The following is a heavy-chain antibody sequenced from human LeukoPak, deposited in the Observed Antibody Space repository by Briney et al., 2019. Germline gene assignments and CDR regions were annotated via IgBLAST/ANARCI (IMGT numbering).Heavy chain of an antibody. J-gene: IGHJ6*04. CDR1: GFTFSSYW. CDR2: IKHDGSEK. Sequence: GGSLRLSCAPSGFTFSSYWMSWVRQAPGKGLEWVANIKHDGSEKYYVDSVKVRFTITRDNAKNSLYLQMNSLRAEDTAVYYCARKAYGLDVWGKGTTVTVSS. CDR3: ARKAYGLDV. V-gene: IGHV3-7*03.